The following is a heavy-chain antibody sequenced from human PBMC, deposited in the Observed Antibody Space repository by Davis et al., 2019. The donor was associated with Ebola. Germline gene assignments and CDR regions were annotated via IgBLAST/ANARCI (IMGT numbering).Heavy chain of an antibody. CDR3: ARDSRSYSFDY. Sequence: PGGSLRPSCAASGFSFSDHYMDWFRQAPGKGLEWVGRIRSKSASYTTEYAASVKGRFTVSRDDSQNSLYLQMNSLKSEDTAVYFCARDSRSYSFDYWGQGTLVTVSS. CDR2: IRSKSASYTT. J-gene: IGHJ4*02. V-gene: IGHV3-72*01. CDR1: GFSFSDHY. D-gene: IGHD1-26*01.